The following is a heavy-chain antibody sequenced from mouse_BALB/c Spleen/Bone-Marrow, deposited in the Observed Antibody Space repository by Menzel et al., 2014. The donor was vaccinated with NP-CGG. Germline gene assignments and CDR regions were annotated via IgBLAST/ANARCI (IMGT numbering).Heavy chain of an antibody. Sequence: EVKLEESGGGLVQPGGSRKLSCAASGFTFSSFGMHWVRQAPEKGLEWVAYISSGSSTIYYADTLKGRFTISRDNPKSTLFLQMTRLRSEDTAMYYCASDYDYFDYWGQGTTLTVSS. CDR3: ASDYDYFDY. J-gene: IGHJ2*01. D-gene: IGHD2-4*01. V-gene: IGHV5-17*02. CDR2: ISSGSSTI. CDR1: GFTFSSFG.